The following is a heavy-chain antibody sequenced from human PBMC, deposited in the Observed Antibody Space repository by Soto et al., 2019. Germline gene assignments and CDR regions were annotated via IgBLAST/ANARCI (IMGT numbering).Heavy chain of an antibody. Sequence: KTSETLSLTCTVSGGSISSSSYYWGWIRQPPGKGLEWIGSIYYSGSTYYNPSLKSRVTTSVDTSKNQFSLKLSSVTAADTAVYYCARHGFMVANFDYWGQGTLVTVSS. CDR2: IYYSGST. V-gene: IGHV4-39*01. CDR1: GGSISSSSYY. J-gene: IGHJ4*02. CDR3: ARHGFMVANFDY. D-gene: IGHD5-12*01.